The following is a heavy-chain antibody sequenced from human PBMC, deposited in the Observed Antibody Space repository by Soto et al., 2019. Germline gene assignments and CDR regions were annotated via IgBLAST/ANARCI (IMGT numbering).Heavy chain of an antibody. CDR2: VYYRGRS. D-gene: IGHD2-8*01. CDR1: GGSVSNSNYY. V-gene: IGHV4-39*01. CDR3: VSQRTSVLTQAYFDY. J-gene: IGHJ4*02. Sequence: SETLSLTGTVSGGSVSNSNYYWGWIRQSPGKGLEWIGSVYYRGRSYSKSSVKSRVTISVDTSKNQFSLNLNSVTASDTAVYFCVSQRTSVLTQAYFDYWGPGALVTVSS.